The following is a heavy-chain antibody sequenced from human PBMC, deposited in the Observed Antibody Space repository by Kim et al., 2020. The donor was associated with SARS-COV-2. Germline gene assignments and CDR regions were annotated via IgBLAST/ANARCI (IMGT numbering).Heavy chain of an antibody. CDR1: GYTFTSYD. D-gene: IGHD3-3*01. CDR2: MNPNSGNT. V-gene: IGHV1-8*01. Sequence: ASVKVSCKASGYTFTSYDINWVRQATGQGLEWMGWMNPNSGNTGYAQKFQGRVTMTRNTSISTAYMELSSLRSEDTAVYYCARLGGEWLVYYYYYYMDVWGKGTTVTVSS. CDR3: ARLGGEWLVYYYYYYMDV. J-gene: IGHJ6*03.